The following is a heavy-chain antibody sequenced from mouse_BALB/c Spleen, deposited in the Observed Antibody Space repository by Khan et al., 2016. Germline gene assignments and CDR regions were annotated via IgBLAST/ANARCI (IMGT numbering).Heavy chain of an antibody. V-gene: IGHV5-17*02. CDR1: GFTFSSFG. CDR3: ARYYRYVMDY. D-gene: IGHD2-14*01. Sequence: EVELVESGGGLVQPGGSRKLSCAASGFTFSSFGMHWVRQAPEKGLEWVAYISSGSSTIYYAATVKGRITISRDTPKNTLFLQMTSLTSEDTAKYYCARYYRYVMDYWGQGTPVTVSS. CDR2: ISSGSSTI. J-gene: IGHJ4*01.